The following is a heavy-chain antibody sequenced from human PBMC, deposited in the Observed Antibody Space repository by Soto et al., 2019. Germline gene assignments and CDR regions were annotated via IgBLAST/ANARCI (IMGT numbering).Heavy chain of an antibody. D-gene: IGHD3-22*01. J-gene: IGHJ4*02. CDR1: GDPVSSGSFY. CDR3: ARKDYDSRLDF. Sequence: SLTCTVSGDPVSSGSFYWSWIRQPPGKGLEWIGYVYYTGNSNNNPSLKSRVTISIDTSKNEFSLKLRSVTAADTAVYYCARKDYDSRLDFWGQGTLVTVSS. V-gene: IGHV4-61*01. CDR2: VYYTGNS.